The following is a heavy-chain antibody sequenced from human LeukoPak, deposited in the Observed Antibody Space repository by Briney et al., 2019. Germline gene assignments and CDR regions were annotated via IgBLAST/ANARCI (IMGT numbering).Heavy chain of an antibody. CDR2: IDTSSSIM. J-gene: IGHJ5*01. CDR3: ARDNWVDC. CDR1: GLTFSKYS. V-gene: IGHV3-48*04. Sequence: PGGSLRLSCAASGLTFSKYSMTWVRQAPGKGLEWASFIDTSSSIMYYTDSVKGRFTISRDNAKNSLYLQMNSLKVEDTAIYYCARDNWVDCWGQGTLVTVSS.